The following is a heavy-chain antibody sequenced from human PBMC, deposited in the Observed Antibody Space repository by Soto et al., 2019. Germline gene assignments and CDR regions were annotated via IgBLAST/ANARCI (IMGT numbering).Heavy chain of an antibody. V-gene: IGHV1-69*13. CDR2: IIPIFGTA. CDR3: ARDRRGITIFGVVPYYYYGMEV. J-gene: IGHJ6*02. D-gene: IGHD3-3*01. Sequence: GASVKVSCKASGGTFTSYSISWVRQAPGQRLEWMGGIIPIFGTANYAQKFQGRVTITADESTSTAYMELSSLRSEDTAVYYCARDRRGITIFGVVPYYYYGMEVWGQGTTVTVSS. CDR1: GGTFTSYS.